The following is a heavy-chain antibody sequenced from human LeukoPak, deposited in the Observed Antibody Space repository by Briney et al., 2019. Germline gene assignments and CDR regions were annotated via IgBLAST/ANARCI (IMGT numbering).Heavy chain of an antibody. CDR3: AKGLRTGVGPYMGYHYYMDV. CDR1: GFTFSSYA. D-gene: IGHD3-16*01. J-gene: IGHJ6*03. CDR2: INDNGAGT. Sequence: GGSLRLSCAASGFTFSSYAMSWVRQAPGKGLKWVSTINDNGAGTYYADSVKGRSTISRDNSYNTVSLQMNSLRDEDTGVYYCAKGLRTGVGPYMGYHYYMDVWGKGATVTVSS. V-gene: IGHV3-23*01.